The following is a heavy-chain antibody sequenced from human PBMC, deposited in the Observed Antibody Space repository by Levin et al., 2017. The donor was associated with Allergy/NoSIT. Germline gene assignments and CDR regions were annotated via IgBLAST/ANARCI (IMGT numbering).Heavy chain of an antibody. J-gene: IGHJ4*02. CDR3: AKERLEYIDY. D-gene: IGHD3-16*01. CDR1: GFTFSSYF. V-gene: IGHV3-23*01. CDR2: ITGSGGTP. Sequence: GESLKISCATSGFTFSSYFMTWVRQAPGKGLEWVSAITGSGGTPYYADSVKGRFTISRDNSNNTLYLQMNTLRTEDTAVYYCAKERLEYIDYWGQGTLVTVSS.